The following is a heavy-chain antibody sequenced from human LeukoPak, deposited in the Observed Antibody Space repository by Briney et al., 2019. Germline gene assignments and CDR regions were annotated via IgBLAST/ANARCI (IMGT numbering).Heavy chain of an antibody. CDR2: IRSTTGGT. J-gene: IGHJ6*04. Sequence: GGSLRLSCAASGFTFSTYSMNWVRQAPGKGLEWISYIRSTTGGTYYADSVKGRFTISRGNAKDSLYLQMNSLRAEDTAVYYCAELGITMIGGVWGKGTTVTISS. D-gene: IGHD3-10*02. V-gene: IGHV3-48*04. CDR3: AELGITMIGGV. CDR1: GFTFSTYS.